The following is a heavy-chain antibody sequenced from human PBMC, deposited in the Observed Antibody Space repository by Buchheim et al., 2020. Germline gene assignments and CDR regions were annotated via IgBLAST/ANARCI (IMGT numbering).Heavy chain of an antibody. CDR1: GFTFSSYS. Sequence: EVQLVESGGGLVKPGGSLRLSCAASGFTFSSYSMNWVRQAPGKGLEWVSSISSSSSYIYYADSVKGRFTISRDNAKNSLYLQMNSLRAEDTAVYYCARFPSITGTSGTNYYYGMDVWGQGTT. V-gene: IGHV3-21*01. CDR2: ISSSSSYI. J-gene: IGHJ6*02. CDR3: ARFPSITGTSGTNYYYGMDV. D-gene: IGHD1/OR15-1a*01.